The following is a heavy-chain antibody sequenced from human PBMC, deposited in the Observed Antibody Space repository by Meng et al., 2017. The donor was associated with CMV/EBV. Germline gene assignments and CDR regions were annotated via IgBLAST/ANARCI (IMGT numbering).Heavy chain of an antibody. J-gene: IGHJ5*02. V-gene: IGHV3-21*01. CDR1: GFTFSSYS. Sequence: GESLKLSCAASGFTFSSYSMNWVRQAPGKGLEWVSSISSSSSYIYYADSVKGRFTISRDNAKNSLYLQMNSLRAEDTAVYYCARDSWSSSWYKGGWFDPWGQGTLVTVSS. CDR2: ISSSSSYI. CDR3: ARDSWSSSWYKGGWFDP. D-gene: IGHD6-13*01.